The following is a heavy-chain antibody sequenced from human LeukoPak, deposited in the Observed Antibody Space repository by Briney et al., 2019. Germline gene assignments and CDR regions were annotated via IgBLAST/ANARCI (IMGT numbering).Heavy chain of an antibody. Sequence: PSETLSLTCAVYGGSFSGYYWSWIRHPPGKGLEWIGEINHSGSTNYNPSLKSRVTISVDTSQNQFSLKLSSVTAADTAVYYCARGAAGTAAWGQGTTVTVSS. V-gene: IGHV4-34*01. J-gene: IGHJ6*02. CDR2: INHSGST. D-gene: IGHD6-13*01. CDR1: GGSFSGYY. CDR3: ARGAAGTAA.